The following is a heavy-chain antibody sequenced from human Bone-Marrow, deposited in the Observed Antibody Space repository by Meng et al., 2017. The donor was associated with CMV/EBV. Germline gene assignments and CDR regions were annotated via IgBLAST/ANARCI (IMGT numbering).Heavy chain of an antibody. CDR2: ISTSSIYI. Sequence: GGSLRLSCAVSGFTFSSYAMSWVRQAPGKGLEWISSISTSSIYIHYADSVKGRFTISRDNAKNSLYLQMNSLRAEDTAVYYCARVTIWQLLRYYYYGMDVWGQGTTVTVSS. D-gene: IGHD2-15*01. CDR3: ARVTIWQLLRYYYYGMDV. J-gene: IGHJ6*02. CDR1: GFTFSSYA. V-gene: IGHV3-21*01.